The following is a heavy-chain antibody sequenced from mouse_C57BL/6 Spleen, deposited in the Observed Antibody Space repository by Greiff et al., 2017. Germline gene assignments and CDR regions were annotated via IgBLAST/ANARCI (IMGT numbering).Heavy chain of an antibody. Sequence: DVKLVESGPGLVKPSPSLSLTCSVTGYSITSGYYWNWIRQFPGNKLEWMGYISYDGSNNYNPSLKNRISITRDTSKNQFFLKLNSVTTEDTATYYCARGYYGDYWGQGTLVTVAA. CDR2: ISYDGSN. J-gene: IGHJ3*01. CDR1: GYSITSGYY. D-gene: IGHD1-1*01. CDR3: ARGYYGDY. V-gene: IGHV3-6*01.